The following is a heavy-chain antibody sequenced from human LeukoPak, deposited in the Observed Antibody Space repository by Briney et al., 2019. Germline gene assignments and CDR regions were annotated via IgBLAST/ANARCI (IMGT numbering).Heavy chain of an antibody. Sequence: PGGSLRLSCAASGFTLSSYSMNWVRQAPGKGLEWVSPFSSSSSHIYYADSVKGRFTISRDNAKNSLYLQMSSLRAEDTAVYYCARGLAAARYDAFDIWGQRTMVTASS. CDR2: FSSSSSHI. D-gene: IGHD6-13*01. V-gene: IGHV3-21*01. CDR3: ARGLAAARYDAFDI. J-gene: IGHJ3*02. CDR1: GFTLSSYS.